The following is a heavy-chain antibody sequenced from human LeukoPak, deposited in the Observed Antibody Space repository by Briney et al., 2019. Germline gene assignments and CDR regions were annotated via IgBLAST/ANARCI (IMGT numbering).Heavy chain of an antibody. Sequence: PSETLSLTCTVSGGSISSYYWSWIRQPAGKGLEWIGYVYYSGSTDYSPSLKSRLTISADTSKNQFSLKLSSVTAADTAVYYCASHRRSHGSEYWGQGILVTVSS. CDR1: GGSISSYY. J-gene: IGHJ4*02. V-gene: IGHV4-59*01. CDR2: VYYSGST. CDR3: ASHRRSHGSEY. D-gene: IGHD3-10*01.